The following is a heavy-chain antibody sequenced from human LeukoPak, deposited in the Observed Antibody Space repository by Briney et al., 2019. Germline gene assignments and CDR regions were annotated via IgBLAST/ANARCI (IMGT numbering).Heavy chain of an antibody. CDR2: ISGSGGST. CDR3: ASPRSGVLRFLEWLPFDY. V-gene: IGHV3-23*01. Sequence: PGGSLRLSCAASGFTFSSYAMSWVRQAPGKGLEWVSAISGSGGSTYYADSVKGRFTISRDNSKNTLYLQMNSLRAEDTAVYYCASPRSGVLRFLEWLPFDYWGQGTLVTVSS. CDR1: GFTFSSYA. J-gene: IGHJ4*02. D-gene: IGHD3-3*01.